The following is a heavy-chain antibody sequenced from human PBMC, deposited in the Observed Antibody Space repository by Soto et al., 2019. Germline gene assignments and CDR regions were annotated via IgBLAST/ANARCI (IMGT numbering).Heavy chain of an antibody. Sequence: QVQLVQSGSGVKKPEALVKVSCKASGYAFSQFYIHWMRQAPGQGLEWMGWINPNSGRTKFAQNFQGWVTMTRDTSIKTVYMELSGPKSDATAVYYCARESGGTTATLDYYYFYMDVWGKGTTVTVSS. D-gene: IGHD4-17*01. V-gene: IGHV1-2*04. J-gene: IGHJ6*03. CDR1: GYAFSQFY. CDR3: ARESGGTTATLDYYYFYMDV. CDR2: INPNSGRT.